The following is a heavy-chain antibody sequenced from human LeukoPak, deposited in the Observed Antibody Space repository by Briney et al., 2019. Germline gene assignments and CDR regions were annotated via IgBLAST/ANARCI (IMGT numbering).Heavy chain of an antibody. D-gene: IGHD3-10*01. V-gene: IGHV1-18*01. Sequence: ASVKVSCKASGYTFTSYGISWVRQAPGQGLEWMGWISAYNGNTNYAQKLQGRVTMTTDTSTSTAYMELRSLRSDDTAVYYCAREYGSGSYKSYYYYYGMDVWGQGTTVTVSS. J-gene: IGHJ6*02. CDR2: ISAYNGNT. CDR1: GYTFTSYG. CDR3: AREYGSGSYKSYYYYYGMDV.